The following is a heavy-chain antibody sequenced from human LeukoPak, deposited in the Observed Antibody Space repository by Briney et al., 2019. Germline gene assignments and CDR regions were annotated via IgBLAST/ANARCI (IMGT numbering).Heavy chain of an antibody. V-gene: IGHV3-33*01. CDR2: VWYDESLK. CDR1: GFTFSTYG. Sequence: GGSLRLSCAASGFTFSTYGMHWVRHAPGKGLEWVAVVWYDESLKYYADSVKGRFTISRDNAKNTLFLQLNSLRAEDTAVYYCATYLGYCTSSNCPYFYMDVWGTGTTVIVSS. D-gene: IGHD2-2*03. CDR3: ATYLGYCTSSNCPYFYMDV. J-gene: IGHJ6*03.